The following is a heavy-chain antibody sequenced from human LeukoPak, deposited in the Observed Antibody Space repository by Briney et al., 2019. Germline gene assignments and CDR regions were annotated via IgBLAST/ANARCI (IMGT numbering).Heavy chain of an antibody. J-gene: IGHJ3*01. D-gene: IGHD3-22*01. CDR2: IYHTGST. V-gene: IGHV4-39*07. CDR3: ARVDSSGYEDAFDF. CDR1: GGSITSISYY. Sequence: SETLSLTCTVSGGSITSISYYWGWIRQPPGKGLEWIGSIYHTGSTYYNPSLKSRVTISVDMSKNQFSLKLSSVAAADTAVYYCARVDSSGYEDAFDFWGQGTMVTVSS.